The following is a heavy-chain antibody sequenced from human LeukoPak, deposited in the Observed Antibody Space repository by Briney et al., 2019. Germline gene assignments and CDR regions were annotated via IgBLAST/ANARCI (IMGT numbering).Heavy chain of an antibody. Sequence: GGSLRLSCAASGFTFSSYSMNWVRQAPGKGLEWVSSISSSSGYIYYADSVKGRFTISRDNAKNSLYLQMNSLRAEDTAVYYCARDRPDTAMVSPADYWGQGTLVTVSS. J-gene: IGHJ4*02. CDR2: ISSSSGYI. CDR1: GFTFSSYS. CDR3: ARDRPDTAMVSPADY. V-gene: IGHV3-21*01. D-gene: IGHD5-18*01.